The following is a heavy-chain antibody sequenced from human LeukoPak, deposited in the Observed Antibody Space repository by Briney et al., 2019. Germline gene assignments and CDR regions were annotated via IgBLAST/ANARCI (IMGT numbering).Heavy chain of an antibody. CDR3: AKIDWIDNYYYHGVDV. CDR2: IIDSGGYT. D-gene: IGHD1-1*01. CDR1: GFTFRNYA. J-gene: IGHJ6*02. V-gene: IGHV3-23*01. Sequence: GGSLRLSCAASGFTFRNYAMTWVRQAPGKGLEWVSVIIDSGGYTNYAESVKGRFTISRDNAKNTLFLQMNSLRADDTAVYFCAKIDWIDNYYYHGVDVWGQGTTVIVSS.